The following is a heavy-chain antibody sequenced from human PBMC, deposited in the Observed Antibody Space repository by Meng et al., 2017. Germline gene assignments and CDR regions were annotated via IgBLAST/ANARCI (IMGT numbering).Heavy chain of an antibody. J-gene: IGHJ4*02. CDR3: ATHTAMVIYYFDY. D-gene: IGHD5-18*01. Sequence: EVQLWESGGGLVKPGGSLRLSCAASGFTFSSYSMNWVRQAPGKGLEWVSSISSSSSYIYYADSVKGRFTISRDNAKNSLYLQMNSLRAEDTAVYYCATHTAMVIYYFDYWGQGTLVTVSS. CDR2: ISSSSSYI. CDR1: GFTFSSYS. V-gene: IGHV3-21*01.